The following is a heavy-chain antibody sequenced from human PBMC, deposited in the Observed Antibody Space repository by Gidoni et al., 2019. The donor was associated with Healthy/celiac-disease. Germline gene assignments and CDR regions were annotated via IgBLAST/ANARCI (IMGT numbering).Heavy chain of an antibody. CDR1: GGSISSSSYY. V-gene: IGHV4-39*07. CDR3: ARVAGDSSGYTDQYFQH. D-gene: IGHD3-22*01. CDR2: IYYSGST. Sequence: QLQLQESGPGLVKPSETLSLTCTVSGGSISSSSYYWGWIRQPPGKGLEWIGSIYYSGSTYYNPSLKSRVTISVDTSKNQFSLKLSSVTAADTAVYYCARVAGDSSGYTDQYFQHWGQGTLVTVSS. J-gene: IGHJ1*01.